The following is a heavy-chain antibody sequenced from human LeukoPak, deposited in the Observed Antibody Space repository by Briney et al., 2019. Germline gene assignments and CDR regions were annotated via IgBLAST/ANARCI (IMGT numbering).Heavy chain of an antibody. CDR3: AKGVSRSGWYEPDFDY. V-gene: IGHV3-30*18. Sequence: GGPLRLSCAASGFTFSSYGMHWVRQAPGKGLEWVAVISYDGSNKYYADSVKGRFTISRDNSKNTLYLQMNSLRAEDTAVYYCAKGVSRSGWYEPDFDYWGQGTLVTVSS. CDR2: ISYDGSNK. J-gene: IGHJ4*02. CDR1: GFTFSSYG. D-gene: IGHD6-19*01.